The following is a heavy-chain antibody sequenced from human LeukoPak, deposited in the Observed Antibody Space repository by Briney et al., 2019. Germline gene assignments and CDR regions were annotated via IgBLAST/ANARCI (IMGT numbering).Heavy chain of an antibody. D-gene: IGHD6-6*01. V-gene: IGHV3-23*01. CDR3: ARAGAYSSSSSYFDY. Sequence: GGSLRLSCAASGFTFSSYAMSWVRQAPGQGLEWVSTITKSGDHTHYADSVKGRFTISRDNSKNTLYLQMNSLRAEDTAVYYCARAGAYSSSSSYFDYWGQGTLVTVSS. CDR2: ITKSGDHT. J-gene: IGHJ4*02. CDR1: GFTFSSYA.